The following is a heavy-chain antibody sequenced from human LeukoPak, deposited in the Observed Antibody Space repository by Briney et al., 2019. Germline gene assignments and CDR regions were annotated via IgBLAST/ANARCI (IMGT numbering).Heavy chain of an antibody. Sequence: PGGSLRLSCAASGFTFSSYWMSWVRQAPGKGLEWVANIKQDGSEKYYVDSVKGRFTISRDNAKNSLYLQMNSLRAEDTAVYYCARWTYDYVWGSYRRRFDPWGQGTLVTVSP. CDR2: IKQDGSEK. V-gene: IGHV3-7*01. D-gene: IGHD3-16*02. J-gene: IGHJ5*02. CDR3: ARWTYDYVWGSYRRRFDP. CDR1: GFTFSSYW.